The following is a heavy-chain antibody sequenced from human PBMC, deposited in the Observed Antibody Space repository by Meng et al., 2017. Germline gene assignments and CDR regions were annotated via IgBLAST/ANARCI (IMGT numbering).Heavy chain of an antibody. Sequence: SETLSLTCTVSGYSISSGYYWGWIRQPPGKGLEWIGSIYHSGSTYYNPSLKSRVTISVDTSKNQFSLKLSSVTAAGTAVYYCARDRMTGYFDYWGQGTLVTVSS. CDR1: GYSISSGYY. J-gene: IGHJ4*02. V-gene: IGHV4-38-2*02. D-gene: IGHD1-14*01. CDR3: ARDRMTGYFDY. CDR2: IYHSGST.